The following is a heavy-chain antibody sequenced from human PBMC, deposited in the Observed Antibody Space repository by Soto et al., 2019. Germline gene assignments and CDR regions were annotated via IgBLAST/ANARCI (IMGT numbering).Heavy chain of an antibody. J-gene: IGHJ6*02. CDR1: GFTFSSYG. V-gene: IGHV3-30*18. CDR3: AKDGGSSGYYFPYYYYGMDV. CDR2: ISYDGSNR. D-gene: IGHD3-22*01. Sequence: LRLSCAASGFTFSSYGMHWVRQAPGKGLEWVAVISYDGSNRYYADSVKGRFTISRDNSKNTLYLQMNSLRAEDTAVYYCAKDGGSSGYYFPYYYYGMDVWGQGTTVTVSS.